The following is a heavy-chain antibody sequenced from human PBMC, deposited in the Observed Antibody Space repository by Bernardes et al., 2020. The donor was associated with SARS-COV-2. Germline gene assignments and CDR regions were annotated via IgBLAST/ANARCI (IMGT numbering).Heavy chain of an antibody. CDR1: GFTFSSYW. D-gene: IGHD5-18*01. J-gene: IGHJ4*02. V-gene: IGHV3-7*01. CDR2: IKQDGSEK. Sequence: GGSLRLSCAASGFTFSSYWMSWVRQAPGKGLEWVANIKQDGSEKYYVDSVKGRFTISRDNAKNSLYLQMNSLRAEDTAVYYCARESAMAQTHFDYWGQGTLVTCSS. CDR3: ARESAMAQTHFDY.